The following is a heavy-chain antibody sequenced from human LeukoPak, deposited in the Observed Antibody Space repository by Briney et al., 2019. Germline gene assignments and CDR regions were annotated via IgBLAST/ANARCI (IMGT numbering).Heavy chain of an antibody. CDR2: INNDGRST. D-gene: IGHD1-26*01. CDR3: VRWSGSFHFDY. CDR1: GLTIGSYW. V-gene: IGHV3-74*01. J-gene: IGHJ4*02. Sequence: VGSLRLSCAASGLTIGSYWMHWVRQAPGKGLMWVSRINNDGRSTNYADSVKGRFTISRDNAKNTLYLQMNSLRAEDTAVYYCVRWSGSFHFDYWGQGTLVTVSS.